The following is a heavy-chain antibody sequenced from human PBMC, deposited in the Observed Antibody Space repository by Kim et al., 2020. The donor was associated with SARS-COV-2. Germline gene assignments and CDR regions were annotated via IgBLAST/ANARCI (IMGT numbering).Heavy chain of an antibody. CDR3: ARADNYYDTSGYVFDY. V-gene: IGHV4-59*01. D-gene: IGHD3-22*01. Sequence: PSLKSRVSISVDTSKNQLSLRLSFVTAADTAIYYCARADNYYDTSGYVFDYWGQGTQVTVSS. J-gene: IGHJ4*02.